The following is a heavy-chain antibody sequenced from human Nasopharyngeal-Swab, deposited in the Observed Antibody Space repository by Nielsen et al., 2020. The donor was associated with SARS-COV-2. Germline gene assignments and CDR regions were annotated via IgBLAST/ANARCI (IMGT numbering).Heavy chain of an antibody. Sequence: GESLKISCAASGFAFSVYWMHWVRQVPGKGLVWVSGINSDGTTTNNADSVKGRFTISRDNAKKTLHLQMNNLRAADTAVYYCVRSYCRSTTCYWDAFDIWGQGTMVTVSS. CDR3: VRSYCRSTTCYWDAFDI. CDR1: GFAFSVYW. CDR2: INSDGTTT. J-gene: IGHJ3*02. V-gene: IGHV3-74*01. D-gene: IGHD2/OR15-2a*01.